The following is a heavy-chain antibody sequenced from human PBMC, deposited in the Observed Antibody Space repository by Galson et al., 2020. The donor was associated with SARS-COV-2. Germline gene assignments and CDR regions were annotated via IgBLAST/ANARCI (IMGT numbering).Heavy chain of an antibody. J-gene: IGHJ4*02. Sequence: ASVKVSCKASGYTFTNYYIHWVRQAPGQGPEWMGIINPRDSTTSYARKFQGRVTMTSDTSTSTVLMELNSLNSGDTAVYYCARAVHSDYGSQAGQDSWGQGTLVTVSS. D-gene: IGHD4-17*01. V-gene: IGHV1-46*01. CDR3: ARAVHSDYGSQAGQDS. CDR1: GYTFTNYY. CDR2: INPRDSTT.